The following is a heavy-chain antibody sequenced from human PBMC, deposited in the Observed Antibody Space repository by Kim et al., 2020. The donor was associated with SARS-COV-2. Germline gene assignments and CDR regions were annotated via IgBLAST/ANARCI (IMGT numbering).Heavy chain of an antibody. CDR2: IIPILGIA. V-gene: IGHV1-69*04. J-gene: IGHJ5*02. Sequence: SVKVSCKASGGTFSSYAISRVRQAPGQGLEWMGRIIPILGIANYAQKFQGRVTITADKSTSTAYMELSSLRSEDTAVYYCARDLKAAAGYNWFDPWGQGTLVTVSS. CDR3: ARDLKAAAGYNWFDP. D-gene: IGHD6-13*01. CDR1: GGTFSSYA.